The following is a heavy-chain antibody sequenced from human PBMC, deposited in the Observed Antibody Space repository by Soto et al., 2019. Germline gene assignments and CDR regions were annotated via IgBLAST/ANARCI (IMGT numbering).Heavy chain of an antibody. CDR2: INPNSGGT. D-gene: IGHD3-16*01. CDR3: ARASDMITFFDY. J-gene: IGHJ4*02. Sequence: VASVKVSFKASGYTLTGNYMHWVRRAPGQGLEWMGWINPNSGGTNYAQKFQGWVTMTRDTSINTAYMELSRLRSDDTAVYYCARASDMITFFDYWGQGTLVTVSS. V-gene: IGHV1-2*04. CDR1: GYTLTGNY.